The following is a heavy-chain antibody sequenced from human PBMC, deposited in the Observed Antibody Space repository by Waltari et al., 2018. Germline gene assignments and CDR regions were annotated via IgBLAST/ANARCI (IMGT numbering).Heavy chain of an antibody. V-gene: IGHV3-7*01. CDR1: GMTLSSYW. Sequence: EVQLVESGGGSVQPGGSLGLSCAASGMTLSSYWMNWVRQAPGKGVEWVANIKQDGSEKNYVDAVEGRFSISRDNAQNSLYLQMNSLRAEDTAIYYCVTGLTTVTAKDYFDHWGQGALVTVSS. J-gene: IGHJ4*02. CDR3: VTGLTTVTAKDYFDH. D-gene: IGHD4-17*01. CDR2: IKQDGSEK.